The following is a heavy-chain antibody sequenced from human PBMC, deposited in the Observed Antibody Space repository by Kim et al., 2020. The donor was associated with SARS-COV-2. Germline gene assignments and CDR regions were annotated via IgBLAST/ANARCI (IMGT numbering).Heavy chain of an antibody. V-gene: IGHV4-31*03. D-gene: IGHD5-12*01. J-gene: IGHJ6*02. CDR3: ARDIGIVEDIVATISYGMDV. CDR1: GGSISSGGYY. CDR2: IYYSGST. Sequence: SETLSLTCTVSGGSISSGGYYWSWIRQHPGKGLEWIGYIYYSGSTYYNPSLKSRVTISVDTSKNQFSLKLSSVTAADTAVYYCARDIGIVEDIVATISYGMDVWGQGTTVTVSS.